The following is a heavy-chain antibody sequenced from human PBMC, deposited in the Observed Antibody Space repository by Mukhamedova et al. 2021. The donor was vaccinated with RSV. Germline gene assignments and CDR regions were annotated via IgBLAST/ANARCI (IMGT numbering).Heavy chain of an antibody. D-gene: IGHD1/OR15-1a*01. J-gene: IGHJ5*02. V-gene: IGHV3-15*01. CDR3: TTDREEHGLDP. CDR2: IKSKTDGGTT. Sequence: GRIKSKTDGGTTDYAAPVKGRFTISRYDSKNTLYLQMNSLKTEDTAVYYCTTDREEHGLDPWGQGTLVTVSS.